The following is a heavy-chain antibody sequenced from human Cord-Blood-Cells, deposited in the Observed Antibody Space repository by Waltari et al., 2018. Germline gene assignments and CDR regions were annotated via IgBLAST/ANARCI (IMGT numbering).Heavy chain of an antibody. V-gene: IGHV4-34*01. CDR3: ARVGDIVVVVAATSFDY. D-gene: IGHD2-15*01. Sequence: QVQLQQWGAGLLKPSETLSLPCAVHGGSFSGYYWSWIRPPPGKGLEWIGEINNSGSTNYNPSVKSRVTISVDTSKNQFALKLSSVTAADTAVYYCARVGDIVVVVAATSFDYWGQGTLVTVSS. CDR2: INNSGST. CDR1: GGSFSGYY. J-gene: IGHJ4*02.